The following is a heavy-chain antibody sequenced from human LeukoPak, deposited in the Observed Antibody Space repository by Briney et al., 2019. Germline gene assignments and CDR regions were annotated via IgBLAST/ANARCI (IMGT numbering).Heavy chain of an antibody. CDR1: GFTFSSYG. J-gene: IGHJ3*02. V-gene: IGHV3-30*18. Sequence: GGSLRLSCAASGFTFSSYGMHWVRQAPGKGLEWVAVISYDGSNKYYADSVKGRFTISRDNSKNTLYLQMNSLRAEDTAVYYCAKDRGLLWFGESDNDAFDIWGQGTMVTVSS. CDR3: AKDRGLLWFGESDNDAFDI. D-gene: IGHD3-10*01. CDR2: ISYDGSNK.